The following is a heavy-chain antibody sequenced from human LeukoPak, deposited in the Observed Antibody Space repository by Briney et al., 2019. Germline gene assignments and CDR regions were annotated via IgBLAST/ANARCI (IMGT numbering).Heavy chain of an antibody. CDR2: ISSSGSHI. D-gene: IGHD2-15*01. Sequence: GGSLRLSCAASTAASSFPFSTYTMNWVRQAPGKGLEWVSSISSSGSHIYYADSVKGRFTISRDNSKNSLYLQMNSLRAEDTAVYYCARSLPKPIGATQIDYWGQGTLVTVSS. CDR3: ARSLPKPIGATQIDY. J-gene: IGHJ4*02. V-gene: IGHV3-21*01. CDR1: TAASSFPFSTYT.